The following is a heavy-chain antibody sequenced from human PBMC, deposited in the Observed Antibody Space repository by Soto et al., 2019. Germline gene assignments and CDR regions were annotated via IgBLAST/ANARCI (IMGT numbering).Heavy chain of an antibody. J-gene: IGHJ6*02. CDR2: FGSAGDI. D-gene: IGHD2-8*01. V-gene: IGHV3-13*01. CDR1: GFTFNNYD. Sequence: GGSLRLSCAASGFTFNNYDMLWVRQAPGKGLEWVSTFGSAGDIYYSDSVKGRFTISRDNARNSLYLQMNSLRAADTAVYYCARFCSNWDYYFYGMDFWGQGSSVTVS. CDR3: ARFCSNWDYYFYGMDF.